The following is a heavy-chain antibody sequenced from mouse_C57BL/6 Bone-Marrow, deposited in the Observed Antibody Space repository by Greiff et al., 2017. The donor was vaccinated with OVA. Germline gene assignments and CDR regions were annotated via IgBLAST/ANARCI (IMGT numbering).Heavy chain of an antibody. V-gene: IGHV1-15*01. CDR1: GYTFTDYE. CDR2: IDPETGGT. D-gene: IGHD2-14*01. CDR3: TRCKYVSPWYFDV. J-gene: IGHJ1*03. Sequence: QVQLQQSGAELVRPGASVTLSCKASGYTFTDYEMHWVKQTPVHGLEWIGAIDPETGGTAYHQKFKGKAILTADTSSSTAYMELRSPTSEDSAFYYCTRCKYVSPWYFDVWGTGTTVTVSS.